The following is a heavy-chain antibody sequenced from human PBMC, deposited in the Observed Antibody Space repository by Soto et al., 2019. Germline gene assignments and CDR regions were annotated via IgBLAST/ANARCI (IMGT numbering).Heavy chain of an antibody. V-gene: IGHV3-21*01. J-gene: IGHJ3*02. Sequence: EVQLVESGGGLVKPGGSLRLSCAASGFTFSSYSMNWVRQAPGKGLEWVSSISSSSSYIYYADSVKGRFTISRDNAKNSLYLQMNSLRAEDTAVDHCARIQRGYDSGDSWGLVTMVTVSS. D-gene: IGHD3-16*01. CDR3: ARIQRGYDSGDS. CDR2: ISSSSSYI. CDR1: GFTFSSYS.